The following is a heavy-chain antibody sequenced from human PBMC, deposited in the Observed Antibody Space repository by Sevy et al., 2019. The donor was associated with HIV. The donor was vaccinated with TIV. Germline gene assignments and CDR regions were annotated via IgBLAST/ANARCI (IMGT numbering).Heavy chain of an antibody. J-gene: IGHJ6*03. CDR1: GGTFSSYA. CDR2: IIPIFGTA. V-gene: IGHV1-69*06. D-gene: IGHD1-26*01. Sequence: ASVKVSCKASGGTFSSYAISWVRQAPGQGLEWMGGIIPIFGTANYAQKFQGRVTITADKSTSTAYMELSSLRSEDTAVYYCASGLGAPGATTLMFYYYYYMDVWGKGTTVTVSS. CDR3: ASGLGAPGATTLMFYYYYYMDV.